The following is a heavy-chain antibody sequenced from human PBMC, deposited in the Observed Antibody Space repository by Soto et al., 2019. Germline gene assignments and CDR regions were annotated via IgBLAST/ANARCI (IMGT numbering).Heavy chain of an antibody. Sequence: QVQLVQSGAEVKTPGSSVKVSCKASGGTFSSYAISWVRQAPGQGLEWMGGIIPIFGTANYAQKFQGRVTITADESTSTAYMELSSLRSEDTAVYYCARVYYDSSGYQYYFDYWGQGTLVTVSS. CDR3: ARVYYDSSGYQYYFDY. V-gene: IGHV1-69*01. J-gene: IGHJ4*02. CDR1: GGTFSSYA. CDR2: IIPIFGTA. D-gene: IGHD3-22*01.